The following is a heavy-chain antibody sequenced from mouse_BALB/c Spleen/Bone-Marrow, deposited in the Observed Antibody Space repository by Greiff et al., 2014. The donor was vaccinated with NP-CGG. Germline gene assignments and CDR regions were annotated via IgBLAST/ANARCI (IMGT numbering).Heavy chain of an antibody. CDR2: IDPANGNT. V-gene: IGHV14-3*02. D-gene: IGHD2-3*01. J-gene: IGHJ3*01. CDR1: GFNIKDTY. CDR3: AHDAPFAY. Sequence: VQLQQPGAELVKPGASVKLSCTISGFNIKDTYIHWVKQRPEQGLEWIGRIDPANGNTKYDPEFQGKATITADTSSNTAYLHLSSLTSEDTAVYSCAHDAPFAYWGQGTLVTVSA.